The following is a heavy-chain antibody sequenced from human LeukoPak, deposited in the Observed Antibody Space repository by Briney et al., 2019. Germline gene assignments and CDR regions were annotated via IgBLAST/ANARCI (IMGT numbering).Heavy chain of an antibody. V-gene: IGHV1-69*04. CDR2: IIPILGIA. CDR3: ASPADIAVAGTPFDY. CDR1: GGTFSSYA. D-gene: IGHD6-19*01. J-gene: IGHJ4*02. Sequence: ASVKVSCKASGGTFSSYAISWVRQAPGQGLEWMGRIIPILGIANYAQKFQGRVTITADKSTSTAYMELSSLRSEDTAVYYCASPADIAVAGTPFDYWGQGTLVTVSS.